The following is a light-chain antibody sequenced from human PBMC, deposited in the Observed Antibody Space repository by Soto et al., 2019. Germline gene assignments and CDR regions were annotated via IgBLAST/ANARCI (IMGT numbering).Light chain of an antibody. CDR1: HDINNY. Sequence: DIQMTQSPSSLSAYVGDRVTIICQASHDINNYLNWYQQKPGKAPKLLIYDSSNLEIGVPSRFSGSGYGTRFSFTISSLQPEDIATYYCQQFDNLPVTFGQGTRLEIK. V-gene: IGKV1-33*01. CDR2: DSS. CDR3: QQFDNLPVT. J-gene: IGKJ5*01.